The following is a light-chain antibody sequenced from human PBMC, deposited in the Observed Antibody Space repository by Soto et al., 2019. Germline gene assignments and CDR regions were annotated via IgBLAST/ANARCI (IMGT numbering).Light chain of an antibody. V-gene: IGKV3-15*01. CDR2: GAS. J-gene: IGKJ1*01. Sequence: EIGMTLAPATLSVSPGEGATLSCSASQSIGSSLAWYQHKPGEAPSLLIYGASTSSTGVPRRFSGSGSGTEFTLTISILQSEDFAVYYCQQYSNWPSFGQGTKVDIK. CDR3: QQYSNWPS. CDR1: QSIGSS.